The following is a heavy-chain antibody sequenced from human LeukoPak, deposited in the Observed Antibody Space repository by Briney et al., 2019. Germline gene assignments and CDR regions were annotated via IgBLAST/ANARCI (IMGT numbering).Heavy chain of an antibody. Sequence: SGPTLVNPTQTLTLTCTFSGFSLITSGVGVGWIRQPPGKALEWLALIYWDDDKRYSPFLKSRLTISKDTSKNQVVLTMTNMDPVDTATYFCAHRLGQRRDWNYGKSDYWGQGTLVMVSS. J-gene: IGHJ4*02. CDR3: AHRLGQRRDWNYGKSDY. V-gene: IGHV2-5*02. D-gene: IGHD1-7*01. CDR1: GFSLITSGVG. CDR2: IYWDDDK.